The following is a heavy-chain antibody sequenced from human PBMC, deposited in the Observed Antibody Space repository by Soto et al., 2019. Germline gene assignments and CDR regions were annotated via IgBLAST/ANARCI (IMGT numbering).Heavy chain of an antibody. CDR3: ARDSKDDSSGYYAGFDY. CDR1: GFTFSSYG. D-gene: IGHD3-22*01. J-gene: IGHJ4*02. Sequence: QVQLVESGGGVVQPGRSLRLSCAVSGFTFSSYGMNWVRQAPGKGLEWVAAIYYDGSNKYYADSVRGRFTISRANFKNTLYLHMNSLRAEDTAVYYCARDSKDDSSGYYAGFDYWGQGTLVTVSS. CDR2: IYYDGSNK. V-gene: IGHV3-33*01.